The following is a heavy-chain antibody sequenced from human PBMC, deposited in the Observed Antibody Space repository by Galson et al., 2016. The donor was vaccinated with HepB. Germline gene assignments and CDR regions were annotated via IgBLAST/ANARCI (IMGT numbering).Heavy chain of an antibody. J-gene: IGHJ4*02. D-gene: IGHD1-26*01. CDR2: INTDGSST. V-gene: IGHV3-74*01. CDR1: GFTFSSHW. CDR3: ARGGSRPIDY. Sequence: SLRLSCAASGFTFSSHWMHWVRQAPGKGLVWISRINTDGSSTSYADSVKGRFTISRDNAKNTLYLQMNSLRAEDTAVYYCARGGSRPIDYWGQGTLVTVSS.